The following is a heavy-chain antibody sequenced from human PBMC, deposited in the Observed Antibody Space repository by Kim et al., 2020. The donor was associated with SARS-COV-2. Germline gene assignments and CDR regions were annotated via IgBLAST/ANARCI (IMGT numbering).Heavy chain of an antibody. CDR2: ISYDGSNK. D-gene: IGHD6-6*01. V-gene: IGHV3-30*18. J-gene: IGHJ5*02. Sequence: GGSLRLSCAASGFTFSSYGMHWVRQAPGKGLEWVAVISYDGSNKYYADSVKGRFTISRDNSKNTLYLQMNSLRAEDTAVYYCAKAGGGSSSSVSWFDPWG. CDR1: GFTFSSYG. CDR3: AKAGGGSSSSVSWFDP.